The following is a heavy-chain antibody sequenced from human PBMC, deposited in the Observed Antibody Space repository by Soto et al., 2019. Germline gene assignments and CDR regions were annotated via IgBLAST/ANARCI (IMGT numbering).Heavy chain of an antibody. Sequence: EASVKVSCKASGGTFSSYAISWVRQAPGQGLEWMGGIIPIFGTADYAQKFQGRVTITADESTSTAYMELSSLRSEDTAVYYCASHSGSSPEGRYYYGMDVWGQGTTVTVSS. CDR3: ASHSGSSPEGRYYYGMDV. CDR2: IIPIFGTA. CDR1: GGTFSSYA. D-gene: IGHD1-26*01. J-gene: IGHJ6*02. V-gene: IGHV1-69*13.